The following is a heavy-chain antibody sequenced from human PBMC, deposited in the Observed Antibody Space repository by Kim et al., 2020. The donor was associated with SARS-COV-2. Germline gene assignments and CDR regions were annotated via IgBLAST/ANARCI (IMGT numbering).Heavy chain of an antibody. D-gene: IGHD2-2*01. CDR1: GYTFTSYG. CDR3: ARGMCLGYCTSSSCYDSDY. CDR2: ISAANGDT. V-gene: IGHV1-18*04. Sequence: ASVKVSCKASGYTFTSYGINWVRQAPGQGLEWMGWISAANGDTNYAQKVQGRVTMTTDTSTTTAYMELRSLRSDDTAVYYCARGMCLGYCTSSSCYDSDYWGQGTLVTVSP. J-gene: IGHJ4*02.